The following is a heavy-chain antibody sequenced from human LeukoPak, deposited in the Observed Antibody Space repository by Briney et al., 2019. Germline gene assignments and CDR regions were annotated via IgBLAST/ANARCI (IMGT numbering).Heavy chain of an antibody. Sequence: GASVKVSCKASGYIFTSNYMHWGRQAPGQGLEWMGIINPSGGGTSYPQKFQGRVTMTSDTSTSTVYMELSSLKSEDTAVYYCAREDRLEGFDYWGQGTLVTVSS. CDR1: GYIFTSNY. D-gene: IGHD1-1*01. J-gene: IGHJ4*02. CDR2: INPSGGGT. CDR3: AREDRLEGFDY. V-gene: IGHV1-46*01.